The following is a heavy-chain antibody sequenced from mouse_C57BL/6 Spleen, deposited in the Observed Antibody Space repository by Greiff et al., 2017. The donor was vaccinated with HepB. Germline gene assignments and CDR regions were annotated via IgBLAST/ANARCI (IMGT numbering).Heavy chain of an antibody. CDR2: INPNNGGT. J-gene: IGHJ2*01. CDR1: GYTFTDYN. V-gene: IGHV1-22*01. D-gene: IGHD1-1*01. CDR3: ARGTTVVAPLFDY. Sequence: VQLQQSGPELVKPGASVKMSCKASGYTFTDYNMHWVKQSHGKSLEWIGYINPNNGGTSYNQKFKGKATLTVNKSSSTAYMELRSLTSEDSAVYYCARGTTVVAPLFDYWGQGTTLTVSS.